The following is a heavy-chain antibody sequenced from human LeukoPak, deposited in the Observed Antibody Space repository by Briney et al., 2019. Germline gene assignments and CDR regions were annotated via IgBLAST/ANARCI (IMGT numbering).Heavy chain of an antibody. V-gene: IGHV4-39*07. CDR1: GGSISSSSYY. CDR2: IYYSGST. D-gene: IGHD3-22*01. J-gene: IGHJ4*02. Sequence: SETLSLTCTVSGGSISSSSYYWGWIRQPPGKGLEWIGSIYYSGSTYYNPSLKSRVTISVDTSKNQFSLKLSSVTAADTAVYYCARAPIVVVILGRITSYYFDYWGQGTLVTVSS. CDR3: ARAPIVVVILGRITSYYFDY.